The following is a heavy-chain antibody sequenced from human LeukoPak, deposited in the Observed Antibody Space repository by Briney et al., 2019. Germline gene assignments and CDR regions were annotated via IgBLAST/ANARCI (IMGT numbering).Heavy chain of an antibody. V-gene: IGHV1-18*01. D-gene: IGHD4-11*01. Sequence: SVKVSCKASGCTFTSYGISWVRQAPGQGHEWMGWISAYNGNTNYAQKLQGRVTMTTDTSTSTAYMELRSLRSDDTAVYYCARVNSNYYYYMDVWGKGTTVTVSS. CDR2: ISAYNGNT. CDR3: ARVNSNYYYYMDV. J-gene: IGHJ6*03. CDR1: GCTFTSYG.